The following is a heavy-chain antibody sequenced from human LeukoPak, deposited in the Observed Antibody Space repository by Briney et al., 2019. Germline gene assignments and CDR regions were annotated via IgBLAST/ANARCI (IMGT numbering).Heavy chain of an antibody. J-gene: IGHJ3*02. CDR1: GFTFSSYA. V-gene: IGHV3-30*14. CDR3: ARLVLGAFDI. Sequence: GRSLRLSCAASGFTFSSYAMHWVRQAPGKGLEWVAVISYDGSNKYYADSVKGRFTISRDNSKNTLYLQMNSLRAEDTAVYYCARLVLGAFDIWGQGTMVTVSS. CDR2: ISYDGSNK. D-gene: IGHD4/OR15-4a*01.